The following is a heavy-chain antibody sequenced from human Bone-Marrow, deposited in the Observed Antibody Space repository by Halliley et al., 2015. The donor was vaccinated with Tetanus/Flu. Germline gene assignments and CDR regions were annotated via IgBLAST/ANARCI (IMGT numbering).Heavy chain of an antibody. CDR3: ARTSNYYGNWGGIYCGMDV. V-gene: IGHV2-70*01. CDR1: GFSLNTKGMY. CDR2: IDWDDEK. Sequence: LVKPTQTLTLTCTFSGFSLNTKGMYVSWIRQPPGKALEWLAFIDWDDEKYYSPSLKTRLTISKDTSRNQVVLIMTNMDPVDTTTYYCARTSNYYGNWGGIYCGMDVWGQGTTVPVSS. D-gene: IGHD3-10*01. J-gene: IGHJ6*02.